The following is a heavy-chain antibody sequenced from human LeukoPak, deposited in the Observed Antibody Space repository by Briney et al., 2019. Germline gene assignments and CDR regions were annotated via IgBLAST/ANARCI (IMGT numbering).Heavy chain of an antibody. J-gene: IGHJ4*02. D-gene: IGHD1-26*01. CDR1: GFTFSTYW. CDR3: ARDQLGALDY. V-gene: IGHV3-7*01. CDR2: IKQDATEK. Sequence: GGSLRLSCAASGFTFSTYWMAWVRQAPGKGPEWVANIKQDATEKYYVESVKGRFTISRDNAKNSLYLQTNSLRAEDTAVYFCARDQLGALDYWGQGTLVTVSS.